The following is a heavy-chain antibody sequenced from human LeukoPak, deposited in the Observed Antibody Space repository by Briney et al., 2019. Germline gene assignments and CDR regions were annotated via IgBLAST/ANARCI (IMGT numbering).Heavy chain of an antibody. Sequence: ASVKVSCKASGYTFTGYYMHWVRQAPGQGLGWMGWINPNSGGTNYAQKFQGRVTMTRDTSISTAYMELSRLRSDDTAVYYCARVYDFWSGYYLFDYWGQGTLVTVSS. CDR3: ARVYDFWSGYYLFDY. CDR2: INPNSGGT. J-gene: IGHJ4*02. D-gene: IGHD3-3*01. CDR1: GYTFTGYY. V-gene: IGHV1-2*02.